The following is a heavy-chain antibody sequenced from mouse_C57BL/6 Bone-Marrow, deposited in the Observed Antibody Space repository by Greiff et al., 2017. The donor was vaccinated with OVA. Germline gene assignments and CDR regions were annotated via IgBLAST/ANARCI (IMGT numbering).Heavy chain of an antibody. CDR3: ARRGRLDY. CDR1: GYTFTDYY. J-gene: IGHJ2*01. CDR2: IYPGSGNT. Sequence: VQLQQSGAELVRPGASVKLSCKASGYTFTDYYINWVKQRPGQGLEWIARIYPGSGNTYYNEKFKGKATLTAEKSSSTAYMQLSSLTSEDSAVYFCARRGRLDYWGQGTTLTVSS. V-gene: IGHV1-76*01.